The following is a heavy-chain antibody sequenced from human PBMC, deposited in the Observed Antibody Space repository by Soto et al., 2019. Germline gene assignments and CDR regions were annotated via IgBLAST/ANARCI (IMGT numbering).Heavy chain of an antibody. CDR2: ISYDGSNK. D-gene: IGHD3-22*01. CDR1: GFTFSSYG. CDR3: ARGLGGSGYSPDNWFDP. V-gene: IGHV3-30*03. Sequence: PGGSLRLSCAASGFTFSSYGMHWVRQAPGKGLEWVAVISYDGSNKYYADSVKGRFTISRDNSKNTLYLQMNSLRAEDTAVYYCARGLGGSGYSPDNWFDPWGQGTLVTVSS. J-gene: IGHJ5*02.